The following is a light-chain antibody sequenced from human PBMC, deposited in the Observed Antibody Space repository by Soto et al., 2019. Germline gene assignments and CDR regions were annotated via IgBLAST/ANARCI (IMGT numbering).Light chain of an antibody. V-gene: IGKV3-11*01. CDR2: DAS. CDR3: QQYGSSVT. J-gene: IGKJ4*01. Sequence: IVMTQSPDTLSLSPGERATLSCRASQTIRTSLAWYQQRPGQAPRLLIFDASRKTFGVPDRFTGSGSGTDSTLTINSLEPEDFGVYFCQQYGSSVTFGGGTKVEIK. CDR1: QTIRTS.